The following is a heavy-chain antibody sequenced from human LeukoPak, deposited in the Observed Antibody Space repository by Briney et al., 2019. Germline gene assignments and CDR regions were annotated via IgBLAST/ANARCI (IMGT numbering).Heavy chain of an antibody. Sequence: GGSLRLSCAASGFPFTSGFTFSDYYMGWIRPAPGTGLEWVSYISSTSAYTSYADSVKGRFTISRDNANNSLFLQMNGLRAEDTAIYYCARGGTGAFDYWGQGTLVTVSS. V-gene: IGHV3-11*06. D-gene: IGHD2-8*02. CDR2: ISSTSAYT. CDR3: ARGGTGAFDY. J-gene: IGHJ4*02. CDR1: GFPFTSGFTFSDYY.